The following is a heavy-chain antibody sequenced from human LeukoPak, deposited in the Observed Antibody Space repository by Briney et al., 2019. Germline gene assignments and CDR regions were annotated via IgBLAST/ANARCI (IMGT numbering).Heavy chain of an antibody. Sequence: ASVKFSCKASGYTFTSHDINWVRQATGQGLEWIGWMNPNSGNTGYAQKFQGRVTFTRDTSISTAYMELSSLRSEDTAVYYCARGLGATATNWFDPWGQGTLVTVSS. CDR3: ARGLGATATNWFDP. J-gene: IGHJ5*02. D-gene: IGHD6-13*01. V-gene: IGHV1-8*03. CDR2: MNPNSGNT. CDR1: GYTFTSHD.